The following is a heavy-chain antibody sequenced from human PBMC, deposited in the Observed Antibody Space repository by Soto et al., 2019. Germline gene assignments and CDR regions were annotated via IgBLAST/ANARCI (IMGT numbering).Heavy chain of an antibody. CDR3: ARGAYMKPRNYGSVLTYGMDV. V-gene: IGHV4-4*07. CDR1: GGSISSYY. CDR2: IYTSGST. J-gene: IGHJ6*02. D-gene: IGHD3-10*01. Sequence: SETLSLTCTVSGGSISSYYWSWIRQPAGKGLEWIGRIYTSGSTNYNPSLKSRVTMSVDTSKNQFSLKLSSVTAAGTAVYYCARGAYMKPRNYGSVLTYGMDVWGQGTTVTVSS.